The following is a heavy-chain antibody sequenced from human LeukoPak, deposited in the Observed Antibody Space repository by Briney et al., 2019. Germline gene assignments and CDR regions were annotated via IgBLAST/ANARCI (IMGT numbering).Heavy chain of an antibody. Sequence: ASVKVSCKASGYTFTDYYMHWVRQAPGQGLEWMGRINPNSGGTNYAQKFQGRVTMTRDTSISTAYMELSRLRSDDTAVYYCARARRPIAAAGTSLLYYWGQGTLVAVSS. J-gene: IGHJ4*02. D-gene: IGHD6-13*01. V-gene: IGHV1-2*06. CDR3: ARARRPIAAAGTSLLYY. CDR2: INPNSGGT. CDR1: GYTFTDYY.